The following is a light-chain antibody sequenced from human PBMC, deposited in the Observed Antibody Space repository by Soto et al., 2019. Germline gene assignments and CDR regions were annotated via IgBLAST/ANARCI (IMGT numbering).Light chain of an antibody. CDR1: QSVSSY. Sequence: EVVLTQSPATLSVSLGEGATLSCRASQSVSSYLAWYQQKPGQAPRLLIYDASNRATGIPARFSGSGSGTDFTLTISSLEPEDFAVYYCQQRSNWITFGQGTRLENK. V-gene: IGKV3-11*01. CDR3: QQRSNWIT. J-gene: IGKJ5*01. CDR2: DAS.